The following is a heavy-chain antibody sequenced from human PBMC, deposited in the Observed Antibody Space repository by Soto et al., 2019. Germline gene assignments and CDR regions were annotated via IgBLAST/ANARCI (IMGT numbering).Heavy chain of an antibody. CDR2: IKEDGSES. D-gene: IGHD3-22*01. CDR3: ARVLVVATARGPESPYDAFDI. J-gene: IGHJ3*02. Sequence: GGSLRLSCAASGFTFSRYWMNWVRRAPGRGLEWVANIKEDGSESFSVDSVEGRFTISRDNAKNTLYLQMNSLRAEDTAVYYCARVLVVATARGPESPYDAFDIWGQGTLVTVSS. CDR1: GFTFSRYW. V-gene: IGHV3-7*01.